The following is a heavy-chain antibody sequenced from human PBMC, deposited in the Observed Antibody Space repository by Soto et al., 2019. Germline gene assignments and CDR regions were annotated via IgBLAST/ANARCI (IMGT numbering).Heavy chain of an antibody. CDR2: IIPILGIA. CDR3: AGRDCSGGSCYRTRGMDV. Sequence: QVQLVQSGAEVKKPGSSVKVSCKASGGTFSSYTISWVRQAPGQGLEWMGRIIPILGIANYAQKFQGRVTITADKSTSTAYMELSSLRSEDTAVYYSAGRDCSGGSCYRTRGMDVWGQGTTVTVSS. D-gene: IGHD2-15*01. CDR1: GGTFSSYT. J-gene: IGHJ6*02. V-gene: IGHV1-69*02.